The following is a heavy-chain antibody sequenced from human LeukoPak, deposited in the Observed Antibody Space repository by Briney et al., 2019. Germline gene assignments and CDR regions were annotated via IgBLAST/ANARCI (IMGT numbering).Heavy chain of an antibody. CDR3: ARVLTSSGYYPPRYGMDV. CDR1: GYTFTSYY. J-gene: IGHJ6*02. V-gene: IGHV1-46*01. CDR2: INPSGGST. D-gene: IGHD3-22*01. Sequence: ASVTVSCTASGYTFTSYYMHWVRQAPGQGLEWMGIINPSGGSTSYAQKFQGRVTMTRDTSTSTVYMELSSLRSEDTAVYYCARVLTSSGYYPPRYGMDVWGQGTTVTVSS.